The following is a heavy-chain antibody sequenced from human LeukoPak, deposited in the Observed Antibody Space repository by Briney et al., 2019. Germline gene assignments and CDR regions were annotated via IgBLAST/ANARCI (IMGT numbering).Heavy chain of an antibody. CDR1: GGTFSTYA. Sequence: SVKVSCKASGGTFSTYAVNWVRQAPGQGLEWMGRIIPILSIANYAQKFQGRVTITADKSTTTAYMELSSLRSDDTAVYYCATGVGLRYFDYWGQGTLVTVSP. J-gene: IGHJ4*02. V-gene: IGHV1-69*04. CDR2: IIPILSIA. CDR3: ATGVGLRYFDY. D-gene: IGHD5-12*01.